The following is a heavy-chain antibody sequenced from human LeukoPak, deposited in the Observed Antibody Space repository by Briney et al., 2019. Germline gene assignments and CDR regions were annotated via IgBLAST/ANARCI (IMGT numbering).Heavy chain of an antibody. Sequence: SETLSLTCTVSVDSIGSYYWSWIRQPPWKGLEWLGYIYYSGSTNYNPSLKSRVTISVDTSKNQFSLKLSSVTAADTAVYYCARYGRGDGYNYFDYWGQGTLVTVSS. CDR2: IYYSGST. J-gene: IGHJ4*02. V-gene: IGHV4-59*01. D-gene: IGHD5-24*01. CDR1: VDSIGSYY. CDR3: ARYGRGDGYNYFDY.